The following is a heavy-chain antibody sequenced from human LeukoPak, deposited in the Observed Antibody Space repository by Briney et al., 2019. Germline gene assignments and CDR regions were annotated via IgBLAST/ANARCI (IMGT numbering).Heavy chain of an antibody. J-gene: IGHJ4*02. CDR2: INPNSGGT. Sequence: GASVKVSCKASGDTFTAYYMHWVRQAPGQGLEWMGWINPNSGGTNYAQKFQGRVTMTRDTSISTAYMELSRLRSDDTAVYYCARETLIDSSIGHWGQGTLVTVSS. D-gene: IGHD6-6*01. CDR1: GDTFTAYY. V-gene: IGHV1-2*02. CDR3: ARETLIDSSIGH.